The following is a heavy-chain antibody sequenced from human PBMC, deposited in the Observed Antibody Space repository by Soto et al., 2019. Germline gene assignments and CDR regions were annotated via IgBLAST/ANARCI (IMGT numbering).Heavy chain of an antibody. CDR3: ARVGYSSSWYYYYYYMDV. J-gene: IGHJ6*03. Sequence: ASVKVSCKASGYTFTGYYMHWVRQAPGQGLEWMGWMNPNSGNTDYAQKFQGRVTMTRNTSISTAYMELSSLRSEDTAVYYCARVGYSSSWYYYYYYMDVWGKGTTVTVSS. CDR1: GYTFTGYY. CDR2: MNPNSGNT. V-gene: IGHV1-8*02. D-gene: IGHD6-13*01.